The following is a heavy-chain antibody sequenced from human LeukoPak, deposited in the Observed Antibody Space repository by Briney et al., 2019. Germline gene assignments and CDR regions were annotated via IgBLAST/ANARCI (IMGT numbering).Heavy chain of an antibody. CDR2: ISWNSNSI. V-gene: IGHV3-9*03. Sequence: GGSLRLSCEASGFTFDDYAIHWVRQAPGKGLEWVSGISWNSNSIGYTDSVKGRFTISRDNAKNSLHLLMSSLRAEDMALYYCAKSTDCCLNYGDYGYFDSWGQGTLVTVSS. CDR1: GFTFDDYA. D-gene: IGHD4-17*01. CDR3: AKSTDCCLNYGDYGYFDS. J-gene: IGHJ4*02.